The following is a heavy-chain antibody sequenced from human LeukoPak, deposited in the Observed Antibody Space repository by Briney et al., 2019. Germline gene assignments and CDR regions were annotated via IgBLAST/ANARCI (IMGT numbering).Heavy chain of an antibody. CDR3: ARGRNYYGSGSTPPNLDY. CDR1: GGSFSGYY. Sequence: SETLSLTCAVYGGSFSGYYWSWIRQPPGKGLEWIGEINHSGSTNYNPSLKSRVTISVDPSKHQFSLKLSSMTAADTAVYYCARGRNYYGSGSTPPNLDYWGQGTLVTVSS. V-gene: IGHV4-34*01. J-gene: IGHJ4*02. CDR2: INHSGST. D-gene: IGHD3-10*01.